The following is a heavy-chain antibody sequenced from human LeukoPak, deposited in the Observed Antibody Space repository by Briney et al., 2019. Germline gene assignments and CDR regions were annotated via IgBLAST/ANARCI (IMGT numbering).Heavy chain of an antibody. CDR2: INWNGRNV. D-gene: IGHD3-22*01. CDR3: ARVRKQYYYDNSHQHEASNF. Sequence: GGSVRHLCATSGSTFDDYGMNWVRQVPGKGLEWVSHINWNGRNVDYADSVKGRYTISRDKAKNSLHLQMNRLRAEDTAVYYCARVRKQYYYDNSHQHEASNFWGQGTMVIVSS. J-gene: IGHJ3*01. CDR1: GSTFDDYG. V-gene: IGHV3-20*04.